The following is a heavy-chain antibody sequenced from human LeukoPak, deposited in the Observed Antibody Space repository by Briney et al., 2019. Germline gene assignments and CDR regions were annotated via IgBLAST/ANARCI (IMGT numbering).Heavy chain of an antibody. CDR1: GYTFAGYY. V-gene: IGHV1-2*02. Sequence: ASVKVSCKASGYTFAGYYMHWVRQAPGQGLEWMGWINPNSGGTNYAQKFQGRVTMTRDKSISTAYMELSRLRSDDTAVYYCARISYNIRYRDAFDIWGQGTMVTVSS. CDR2: INPNSGGT. J-gene: IGHJ3*02. CDR3: ARISYNIRYRDAFDI. D-gene: IGHD2-8*01.